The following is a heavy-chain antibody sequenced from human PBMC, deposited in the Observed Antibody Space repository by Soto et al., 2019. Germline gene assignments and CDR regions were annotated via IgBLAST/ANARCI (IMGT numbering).Heavy chain of an antibody. CDR1: GFTFSSYA. CDR2: ISGSGGST. D-gene: IGHD6-6*01. CDR3: AILPIAAPHPFDY. V-gene: IGHV3-23*01. J-gene: IGHJ4*02. Sequence: EVQLLESGGGLVQPGGSLRLSCAASGFTFSSYAMSWVRQAPGKGLEWVSAISGSGGSTYYADSVKGRFTISRDNSKNTLYLQMNSLRAEDTAVYYCAILPIAAPHPFDYWGQGTLVTVSS.